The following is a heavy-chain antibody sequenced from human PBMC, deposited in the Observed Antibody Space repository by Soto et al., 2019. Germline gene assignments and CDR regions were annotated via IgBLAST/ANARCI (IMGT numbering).Heavy chain of an antibody. CDR2: INSDGSST. D-gene: IGHD3-10*01. CDR3: ASDYYASGIDY. V-gene: IGHV3-74*01. Sequence: EVQLVESGGGLVQPGGSLRLSCAASGFTFSSYWMQWVRQAPEKGLVWVSRINSDGSSTTDADSVKGRFTISRDNAKNTLYLQMNSLRAEDTAVYYCASDYYASGIDYWGQGTLVTVSS. J-gene: IGHJ4*02. CDR1: GFTFSSYW.